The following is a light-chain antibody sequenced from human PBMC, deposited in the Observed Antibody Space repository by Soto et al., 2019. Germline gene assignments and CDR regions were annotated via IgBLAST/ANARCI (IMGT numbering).Light chain of an antibody. V-gene: IGKV1-27*01. CDR2: AAS. J-gene: IGKJ1*01. CDR3: QKYNCAPWT. CDR1: QGISNY. Sequence: DIQMTQSPSSLSASVGDRVTITCRASQGISNYLAWYQQKPGKVPKLLIYAASTLQSGVPSRLSGSGSGTDFTLTIRSLQPEDVATYCCQKYNCAPWTFGQGTKVEIK.